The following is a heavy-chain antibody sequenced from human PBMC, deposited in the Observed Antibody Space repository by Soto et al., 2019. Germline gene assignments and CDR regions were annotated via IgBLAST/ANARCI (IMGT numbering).Heavy chain of an antibody. D-gene: IGHD3-10*01. CDR2: IRPYSDNI. CDR3: ARVLGLWFGDPRSYYHPMDG. V-gene: IGHV1-18*01. Sequence: QVQLVQSGAEIKKPGASVKVSCKASGYTFTNNGINWVRQAPGQGLEWMGWIRPYSDNIKYAQQLQGRVTMTKDTTTSTAYMALRKLTSDDTAVYYCARVLGLWFGDPRSYYHPMDGWGQGTTVTVSS. J-gene: IGHJ6*02. CDR1: GYTFTNNG.